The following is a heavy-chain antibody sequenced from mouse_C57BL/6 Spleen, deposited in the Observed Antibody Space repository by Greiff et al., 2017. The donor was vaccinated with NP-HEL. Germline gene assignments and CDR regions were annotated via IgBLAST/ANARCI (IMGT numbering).Heavy chain of an antibody. CDR1: GYSITSGYY. CDR2: ISYDGSN. V-gene: IGHV3-6*01. D-gene: IGHD1-1*01. J-gene: IGHJ1*03. CDR3: ARERVYYGSSYWYFDV. Sequence: EVQLQQSGPGLVKPSQSLSLTCSVTGYSITSGYYWNWIRQFPGNKLEWMGYISYDGSNNYNPSLKNRISITRDTSKNQFFLKLNSVTTEDTATYYCARERVYYGSSYWYFDVWGTGTTVTVSS.